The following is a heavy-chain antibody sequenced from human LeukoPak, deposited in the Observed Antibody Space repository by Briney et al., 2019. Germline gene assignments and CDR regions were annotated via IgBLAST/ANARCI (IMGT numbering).Heavy chain of an antibody. V-gene: IGHV3-21*01. CDR2: ISSSSSYI. J-gene: IGHJ6*02. Sequence: PGGSLRLSCAASGFTFSSYSMNWVRQAPGKGLEWVSSISSSSSYIYYADSVQGRFTISRDNAKNSLYLQMNSLRAEDTAVYYCARGPPKFRYCSGGSCFYYGMDVWGQGTTVTVSS. CDR3: ARGPPKFRYCSGGSCFYYGMDV. CDR1: GFTFSSYS. D-gene: IGHD2-15*01.